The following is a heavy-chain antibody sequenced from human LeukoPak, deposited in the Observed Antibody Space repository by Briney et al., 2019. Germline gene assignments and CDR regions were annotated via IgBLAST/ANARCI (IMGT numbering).Heavy chain of an antibody. J-gene: IGHJ5*02. Sequence: SETLSLTCTVSGGSISSYYWSWIRQPAGKGLEWIGRIYTSGSTNYNPSLKSRVTISVDTSKNQFSLKLSSVTAADTAVYYCASLTPYYYDSSRYPAEVWFDHWGQGTLVTVSS. CDR1: GGSISSYY. D-gene: IGHD3-22*01. V-gene: IGHV4-4*07. CDR3: ASLTPYYYDSSRYPAEVWFDH. CDR2: IYTSGST.